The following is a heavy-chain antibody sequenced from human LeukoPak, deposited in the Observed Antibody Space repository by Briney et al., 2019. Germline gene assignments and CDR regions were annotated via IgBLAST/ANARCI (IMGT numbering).Heavy chain of an antibody. CDR1: GYSFTNFW. D-gene: IGHD3-16*01. J-gene: IGHJ5*02. CDR3: AAGGASAP. V-gene: IGHV5-51*01. CDR2: ISPGGSGI. Sequence: GESLKISCKGSGYSFTNFWIGWVRQMPGKGLEWMGVISPGGSGIRYSPSFQGQVTISVDKSISTAYLQWSSLKASDSAMYYCAAGGASAPWGQGTLVTVSS.